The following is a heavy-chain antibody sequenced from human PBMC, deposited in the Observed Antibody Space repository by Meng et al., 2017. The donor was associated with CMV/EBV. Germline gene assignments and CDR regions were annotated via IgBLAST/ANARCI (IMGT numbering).Heavy chain of an antibody. CDR1: GGAFSSSRYY. Sequence: QLELLESGPGRVKPSETLSLTCPFSGGAFSSSRYYWGWIRQPPGKGLEWIGSIYYSGSTYYNPSLKSRVTISVDTSKNQLSLKLSSVTAADTAVYYCASDISRLVSFNWFDPWGQGTLVTVSS. J-gene: IGHJ5*02. CDR2: IYYSGST. D-gene: IGHD5/OR15-5a*01. V-gene: IGHV4-39*07. CDR3: ASDISRLVSFNWFDP.